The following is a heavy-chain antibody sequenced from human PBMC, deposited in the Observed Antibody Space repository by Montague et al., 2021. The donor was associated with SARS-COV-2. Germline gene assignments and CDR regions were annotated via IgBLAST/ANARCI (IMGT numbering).Heavy chain of an antibody. D-gene: IGHD3-16*01. V-gene: IGHV4-39*07. CDR3: VAGGDSAKEGDY. CDR2: VLYTGTP. J-gene: IGHJ4*02. Sequence: SETLSLTCTVSGGSIANSHKYWGWVRQPPGKGLEWIGSVLYTGTPYDHPSLTARVTISLDTSKNQFSLKMYSVTAADTATYFCVAGGDSAKEGDYWGQGTRVTVSS. CDR1: GGSIANSHKY.